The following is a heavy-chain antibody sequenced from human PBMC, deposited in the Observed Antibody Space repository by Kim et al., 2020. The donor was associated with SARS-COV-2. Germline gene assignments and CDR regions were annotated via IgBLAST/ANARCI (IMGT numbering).Heavy chain of an antibody. Sequence: GGSLRLSCAASGFTFSSYAMHWVRQAPGKGLEWVAVISYDGSNKYYADSVKGRFTISRDNSKNTLYLQMNSLRAEDTAVYYCARAEKTTGFGELLYYYYGMDVWGQGTTVTVSS. CDR1: GFTFSSYA. CDR3: ARAEKTTGFGELLYYYYGMDV. D-gene: IGHD3-10*01. CDR2: ISYDGSNK. J-gene: IGHJ6*02. V-gene: IGHV3-30*04.